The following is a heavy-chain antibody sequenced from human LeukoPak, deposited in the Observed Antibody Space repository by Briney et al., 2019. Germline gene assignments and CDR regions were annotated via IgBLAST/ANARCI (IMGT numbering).Heavy chain of an antibody. CDR2: IIPILGIA. CDR3: ARATYCGGDCYSNY. CDR1: GGTFSSYT. Sequence: ASVKVSCKASGGTFSSYTISWVRQAPGQGLEWMGRIIPILGIANYAQKFQGRVTITADKSTSTAYMELSSLRSEDTAVSYCARATYCGGDCYSNYWGQGTLVTVSS. D-gene: IGHD2-21*01. V-gene: IGHV1-69*02. J-gene: IGHJ4*02.